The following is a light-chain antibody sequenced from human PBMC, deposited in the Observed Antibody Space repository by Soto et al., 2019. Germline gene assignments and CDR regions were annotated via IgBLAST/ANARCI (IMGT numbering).Light chain of an antibody. V-gene: IGLV2-14*01. Sequence: QSALTQPASVSGSPGQSITISCTGTSSDVGGYNYVSWYQQHPGKAPKLMIYDVSNRPSGVSNRFSGSKSGNTASLTISGLQEEEADYYYCSSYTSRSPVVFGGGTKLTVL. J-gene: IGLJ2*01. CDR3: SSYTSRSPVV. CDR1: SSDVGGYNY. CDR2: DVS.